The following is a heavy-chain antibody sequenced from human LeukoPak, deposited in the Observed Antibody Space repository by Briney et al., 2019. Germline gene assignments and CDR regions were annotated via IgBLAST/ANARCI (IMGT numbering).Heavy chain of an antibody. J-gene: IGHJ4*02. CDR1: GYTFTGYY. CDR3: ASTAYYYDSSGYYFDY. V-gene: IGHV1-2*02. Sequence: VASVKVSCKASGYTFTGYYMHWVRQAPGQGLEWMGWINPNSGGTNYAQKLQGRVTMTTDTSTSTAYMELRSLRSDDTAVYYCASTAYYYDSSGYYFDYWGQGTLVTVSS. CDR2: INPNSGGT. D-gene: IGHD3-22*01.